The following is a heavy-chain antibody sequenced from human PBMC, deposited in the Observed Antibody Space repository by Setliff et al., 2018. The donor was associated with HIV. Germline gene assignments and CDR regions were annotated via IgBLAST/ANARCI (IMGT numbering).Heavy chain of an antibody. D-gene: IGHD3-3*01. Sequence: PGGSLRLSCVASAFTVSGKWMGWVRQAPGKGLEWVSVINIDDTTYYGDSVEGRFTISRANSKNTLYLQMNTLRVEDTALYYCTKGRHLVSGEWYFERWGQGTLVTVSS. V-gene: IGHV3-53*01. CDR2: INIDDTT. J-gene: IGHJ4*02. CDR1: AFTVSGKW. CDR3: TKGRHLVSGEWYFER.